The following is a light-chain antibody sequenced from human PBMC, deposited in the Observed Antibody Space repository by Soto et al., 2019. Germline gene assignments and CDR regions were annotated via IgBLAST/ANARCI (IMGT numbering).Light chain of an antibody. V-gene: IGLV2-8*01. Sequence: QSVLTQPPSASGSPGQSVTISCTGTSSDVGGYNYVSWYQQHPGKAPKLMIYEVSKRPSGVRDRCSGSKPANTASLTVSGPPSEGQPAYCCPPSAGSNTLVFGGGTEPAVL. CDR2: EVS. J-gene: IGLJ3*02. CDR1: SSDVGGYNY. CDR3: PPSAGSNTLV.